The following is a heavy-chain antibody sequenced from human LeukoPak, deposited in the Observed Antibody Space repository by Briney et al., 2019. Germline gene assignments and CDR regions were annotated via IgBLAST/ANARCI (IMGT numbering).Heavy chain of an antibody. CDR3: ATGSLWSSTYYYYGMDV. J-gene: IGHJ6*02. CDR2: FDPEDGET. Sequence: ASVKVSCKVSGYTLTELSMHWVRQATGKGLEWMGGFDPEDGETIYAQKFQGRVTMTEDTSTDTAYMELSSLRSEDTAVYYCATGSLWSSTYYYYGMDVWGQGTTVTVSS. CDR1: GYTLTELS. D-gene: IGHD3-10*01. V-gene: IGHV1-24*01.